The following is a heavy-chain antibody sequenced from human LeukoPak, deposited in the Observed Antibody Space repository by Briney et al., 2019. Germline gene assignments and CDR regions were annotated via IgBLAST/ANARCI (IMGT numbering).Heavy chain of an antibody. CDR2: IYYSGST. CDR3: ARDRQYSSSWYDY. V-gene: IGHV4-59*01. J-gene: IGHJ4*02. CDR1: GGSISSYY. Sequence: PSETLSLTCTVSGGSISSYYWSWIREPPGKGLEWIGYIYYSGSTNYNPSLKSRVTISVDTSKNQFSLKLSSVTAADTAVYYCARDRQYSSSWYDYWGQGTLVTVSS. D-gene: IGHD6-13*01.